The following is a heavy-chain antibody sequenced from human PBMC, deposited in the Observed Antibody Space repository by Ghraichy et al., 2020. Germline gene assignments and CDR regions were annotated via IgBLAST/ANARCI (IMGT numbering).Heavy chain of an antibody. D-gene: IGHD3-10*01. V-gene: IGHV4-34*01. J-gene: IGHJ6*02. CDR1: GGSFSGYY. CDR3: AGLGLRGSGSWEYYYYGMDV. CDR2: INHSGST. Sequence: SQTLSLTCAVYGGSFSGYYWSWIRQPPGKGLEWIGEINHSGSTNYNPSLKSRVTISVDTSKNQFSLKLSSVTAADTAVYYCAGLGLRGSGSWEYYYYGMDVGGQGTTVTVSS.